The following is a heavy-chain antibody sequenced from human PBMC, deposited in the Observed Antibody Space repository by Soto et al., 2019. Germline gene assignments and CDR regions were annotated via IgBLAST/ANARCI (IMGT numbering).Heavy chain of an antibody. D-gene: IGHD3-9*01. CDR2: ISAYNGNT. Sequence: ASVKVSCKASGYTFTDYYIHWVRQAPGQGLEWMGWISAYNGNTNYAQKLQGRVTMTTDTSTSTAYMELRSLRSDDTAVYYCARENYDILTGPTQYFQHWGQGTLVTVSS. CDR3: ARENYDILTGPTQYFQH. V-gene: IGHV1-18*04. CDR1: GYTFTDYY. J-gene: IGHJ1*01.